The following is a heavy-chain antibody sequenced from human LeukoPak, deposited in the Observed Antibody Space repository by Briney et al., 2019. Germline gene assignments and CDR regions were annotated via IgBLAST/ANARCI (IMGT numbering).Heavy chain of an antibody. D-gene: IGHD2-15*01. CDR3: AKRIAGYCSGGSCYSLDY. J-gene: IGHJ4*02. Sequence: PGGSLRLSCAASGFTFSSYGMHWVRQAPGKGLEWVAVISYNGTNKCYADSVKGRFTISRDNSKNTLYLQMNSLRAEDTAVYYCAKRIAGYCSGGSCYSLDYWGQGTLVTVSS. V-gene: IGHV3-30*18. CDR1: GFTFSSYG. CDR2: ISYNGTNK.